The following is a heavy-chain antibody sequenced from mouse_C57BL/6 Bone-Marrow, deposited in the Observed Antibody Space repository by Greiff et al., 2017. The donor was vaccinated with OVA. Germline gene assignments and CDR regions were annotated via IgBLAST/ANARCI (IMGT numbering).Heavy chain of an antibody. CDR3: ARKDFGLLYYGYDDSAMDY. Sequence: GASVKLSCKASGYTFTSYWMHWVKQRPGQGLEWIGEIDPSDSYTNYNQKFKGKSTLTVAKSTSTAYMQRSSLTSEDSAVYYCARKDFGLLYYGYDDSAMDYWGQGTSVTVSS. CDR2: IDPSDSYT. D-gene: IGHD2-2*01. CDR1: GYTFTSYW. V-gene: IGHV1-69*01. J-gene: IGHJ4*01.